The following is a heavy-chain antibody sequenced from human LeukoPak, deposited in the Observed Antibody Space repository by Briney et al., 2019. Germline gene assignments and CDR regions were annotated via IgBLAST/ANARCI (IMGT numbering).Heavy chain of an antibody. CDR1: GGTFSSYT. CDR3: ARDRNPGYCSSTSCSLRFDY. Sequence: SVKVSCKAFGGTFSSYTISWVRQAPGQGLEWMGRIIPILGIANYAQKFQGRVTITADKSTSTAYMELSSLRSEDTAVYYCARDRNPGYCSSTSCSLRFDYWGQGTLVTVSS. V-gene: IGHV1-69*04. CDR2: IIPILGIA. J-gene: IGHJ4*02. D-gene: IGHD2-2*01.